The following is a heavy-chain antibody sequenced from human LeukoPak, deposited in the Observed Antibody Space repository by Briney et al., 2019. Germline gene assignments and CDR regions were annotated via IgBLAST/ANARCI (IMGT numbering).Heavy chain of an antibody. Sequence: PSETLSLTCAVYGESFSGYYWNWIRQPPGKGLEWIGSIYYSGSTYYNPSLKSRVTISVDTSKNQFSLKLSSVTAADTAVYYCAQGYYYDSSGYYYWGQGILVTVSS. V-gene: IGHV4-34*01. D-gene: IGHD3-22*01. CDR3: AQGYYYDSSGYYY. CDR2: IYYSGST. CDR1: GESFSGYY. J-gene: IGHJ4*02.